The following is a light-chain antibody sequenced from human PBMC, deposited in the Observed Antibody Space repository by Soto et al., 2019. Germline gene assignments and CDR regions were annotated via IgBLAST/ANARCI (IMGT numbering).Light chain of an antibody. CDR3: QQYDSLPLT. CDR2: DAS. CDR1: QGIRKD. V-gene: IGKV1-33*01. J-gene: IGKJ4*01. Sequence: DIRRPQYPYTVSAAVGDRVTITCRASQGIRKDLGWYQVKPGQAPKLLIYDASNLGTGVPSRFSGSGSGTDFTFTISSLQPEDTATYYCQQYDSLPLTFCGGTK.